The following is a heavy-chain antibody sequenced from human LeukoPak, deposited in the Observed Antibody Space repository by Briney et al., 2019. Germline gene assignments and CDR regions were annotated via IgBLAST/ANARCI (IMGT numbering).Heavy chain of an antibody. V-gene: IGHV3-21*01. CDR1: GFTFSSYI. CDR3: ARDGGDGYNLYYFDY. D-gene: IGHD5-24*01. Sequence: GGSLRLSCAASGFTFSSYIMNWVRQAPGKGLEWVSSISSSSYIYYADSVKGRFTISRDNAKNSLYLQMNSLRAEDTAVYYCARDGGDGYNLYYFDYWGQGTLVTVSS. CDR2: ISSSSYI. J-gene: IGHJ4*02.